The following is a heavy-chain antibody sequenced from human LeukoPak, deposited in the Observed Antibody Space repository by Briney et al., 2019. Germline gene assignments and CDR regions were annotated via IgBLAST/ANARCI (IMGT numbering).Heavy chain of an antibody. CDR2: ISSSGSTI. D-gene: IGHD3-22*01. CDR3: ARDLLDMIVVVGEVSYYYYMDV. J-gene: IGHJ6*03. CDR1: GFTFSSYE. V-gene: IGHV3-48*03. Sequence: QPGGSLRLSCAASGFTFSSYEMNWVRQAPGKGLEWVSYISSSGSTIYYADSVKGRFTTSRDNAKNSLYLQMNSLRAEDTAVYYCARDLLDMIVVVGEVSYYYYMDVWGKGTTVTVSS.